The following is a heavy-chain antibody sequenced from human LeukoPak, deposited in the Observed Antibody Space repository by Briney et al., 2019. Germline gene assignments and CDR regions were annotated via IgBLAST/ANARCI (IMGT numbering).Heavy chain of an antibody. V-gene: IGHV3-74*01. CDR1: GFTFSSYW. Sequence: GGPLRLSCAASGFTFSSYWMHWVRQAPGKGLVWVSRINSDGSSISYADSVKGRFTISRDNAKNTLYLQMNSLRAEDTAVYYCATSSATDYSPVYWGQGTLVTVSS. J-gene: IGHJ4*02. D-gene: IGHD3-10*01. CDR2: INSDGSSI. CDR3: ATSSATDYSPVY.